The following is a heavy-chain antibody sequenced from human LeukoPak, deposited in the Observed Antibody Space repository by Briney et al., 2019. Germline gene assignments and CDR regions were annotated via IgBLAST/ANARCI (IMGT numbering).Heavy chain of an antibody. Sequence: GASVKVSCKASGYTFSSYYMHWVRQGPGQGLEWMGMISPSGGSTTYAQKFQGRVTMTRDTSTSTVSMDLTGLRSEDTAVYYCARGRFGGGDYWGQGTLVTVSS. CDR1: GYTFSSYY. V-gene: IGHV1-46*01. CDR2: ISPSGGST. J-gene: IGHJ4*02. CDR3: ARGRFGGGDY. D-gene: IGHD3-10*01.